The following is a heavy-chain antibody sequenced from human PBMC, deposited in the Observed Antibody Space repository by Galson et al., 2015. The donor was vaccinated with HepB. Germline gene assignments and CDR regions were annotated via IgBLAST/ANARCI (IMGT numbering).Heavy chain of an antibody. CDR1: GGTFSTYT. CDR2: IIPFLDTA. Sequence: SVKVSCKASGGTFSTYTFSWVRQAPGQGLEWMGGIIPFLDTANYAQRVQGRVTITADKSTSTVYMELRSLRSEDTAVYYCASPARAAMVNYFDFWGRGTLVTVSS. D-gene: IGHD5-18*01. J-gene: IGHJ4*02. V-gene: IGHV1-69*08. CDR3: ASPARAAMVNYFDF.